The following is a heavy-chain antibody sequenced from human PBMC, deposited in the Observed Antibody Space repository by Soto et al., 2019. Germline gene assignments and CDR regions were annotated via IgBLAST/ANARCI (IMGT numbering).Heavy chain of an antibody. V-gene: IGHV1-18*01. CDR1: GYEFTTYG. J-gene: IGHJ4*02. CDR2: IAAYNYKT. CDR3: ARGVYFLTSYSHPNLDY. Sequence: QVHLVQSGGEAKKPGASVKVSCKASGYEFTTYGISWVRQAPGQGLEWLGWIAAYNYKTNYAQKFQGRVTLTVDISTTTAYMELRSLRSDDSAVYYCARGVYFLTSYSHPNLDYWGQGTRVTVSP. D-gene: IGHD3-9*01.